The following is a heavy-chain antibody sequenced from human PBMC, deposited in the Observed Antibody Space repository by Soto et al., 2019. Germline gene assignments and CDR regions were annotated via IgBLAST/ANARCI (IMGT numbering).Heavy chain of an antibody. V-gene: IGHV1-18*01. CDR2: ISPYNGDS. D-gene: IGHD4-17*01. CDR3: ASVDCGGYSITS. CDR1: GYTFRSYG. J-gene: IGHJ5*02. Sequence: QVQLVQSGAEVKKPGASVKVSCKASGYTFRSYGISWVRQAPGQGFEWMGWISPYNGDSDYAKKLQGRVTMTTDTSTSTAYMELRSLRSDDTALYYCASVDCGGYSITSWGQGTLVTVSS.